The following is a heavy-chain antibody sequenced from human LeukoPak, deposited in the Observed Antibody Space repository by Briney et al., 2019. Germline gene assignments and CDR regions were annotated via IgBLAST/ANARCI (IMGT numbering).Heavy chain of an antibody. Sequence: SETLSLTRAVYGGSFSGYYWSWIRQPPGKGLEWIAEINHSGNTNYNPSLKSRVTISVDTSKNQFSLNLISLTAADTAVYYCARVGCSGGTCYSRDFDFWGQGNLVTVSS. CDR2: INHSGNT. D-gene: IGHD2-15*01. V-gene: IGHV4-34*01. CDR1: GGSFSGYY. CDR3: ARVGCSGGTCYSRDFDF. J-gene: IGHJ4*02.